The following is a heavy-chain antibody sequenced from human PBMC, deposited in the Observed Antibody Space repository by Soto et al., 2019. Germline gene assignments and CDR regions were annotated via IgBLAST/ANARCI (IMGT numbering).Heavy chain of an antibody. CDR1: GYTFTSYD. CDR3: ARCLGVGNNEYFDY. J-gene: IGHJ4*02. V-gene: IGHV1-8*02. D-gene: IGHD6-6*01. Sequence: ASVKVSCKASGYTFTSYDINWVRQATGQGLEWMGWMNPNSGNTGYAQKFQGRVTMTRNTSISTAYMELSSLRAEDSAVYYCARCLGVGNNEYFDYWGQGTLVTVSS. CDR2: MNPNSGNT.